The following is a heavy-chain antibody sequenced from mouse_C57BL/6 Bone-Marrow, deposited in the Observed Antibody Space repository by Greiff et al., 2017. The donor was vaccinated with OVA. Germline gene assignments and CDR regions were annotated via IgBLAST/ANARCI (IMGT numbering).Heavy chain of an antibody. V-gene: IGHV1-69*01. CDR1: GYTFTSYW. CDR3: ARYYSNYCAMDY. CDR2: IDPSDSYT. J-gene: IGHJ4*01. Sequence: QVQLQQPGAELVMPGASVKLSCKASGYTFTSYWMHWVKQRPGQGLEWIGEIDPSDSYTNYNQKFKGKSTLTVDKSSSTAYMQLSSLTSEDSAVYYCARYYSNYCAMDYWGQGTSVTVSS. D-gene: IGHD2-5*01.